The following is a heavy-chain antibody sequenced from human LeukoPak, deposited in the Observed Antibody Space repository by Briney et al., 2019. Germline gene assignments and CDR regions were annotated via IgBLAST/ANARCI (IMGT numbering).Heavy chain of an antibody. Sequence: GGSLRLSCAASAFSLNAYNMDWVRQAPGKGLEWVSSISYTGTYIYYADSVKGRFTISRDNAQNSLYLQMNSLRAEDTAVYYCARDYSGWYFDLWGRGTLVTVSS. J-gene: IGHJ2*01. CDR2: ISYTGTYI. CDR1: AFSLNAYN. D-gene: IGHD4-11*01. V-gene: IGHV3-21*01. CDR3: ARDYSGWYFDL.